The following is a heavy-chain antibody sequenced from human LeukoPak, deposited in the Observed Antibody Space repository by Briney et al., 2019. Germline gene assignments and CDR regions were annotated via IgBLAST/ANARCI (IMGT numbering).Heavy chain of an antibody. Sequence: ASVNVSCKASGGTFSSYAISWVRQAPGQGLEWMGGIIPIFGTANYAQKFQGRVTITADESTSTAYMELSSLRSEDTAVYYCAREGERDCSSTSCYLGYWGQGTLVTVSS. CDR2: IIPIFGTA. D-gene: IGHD2-2*01. CDR1: GGTFSSYA. V-gene: IGHV1-69*13. CDR3: AREGERDCSSTSCYLGY. J-gene: IGHJ4*02.